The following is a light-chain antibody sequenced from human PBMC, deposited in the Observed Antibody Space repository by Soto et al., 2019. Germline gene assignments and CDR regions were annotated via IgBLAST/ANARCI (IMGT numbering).Light chain of an antibody. Sequence: EIVLTQSPGTLSLSPGERVTLSCRASQSVSGSYLAWYQQKPGQAPRLLIYGASSRATGIPDRFSGSGSGTDFTLTTSRLEPEDFAVYYCQQHVRSPRTFGQGTKVEIK. V-gene: IGKV3-20*01. CDR3: QQHVRSPRT. J-gene: IGKJ2*01. CDR1: QSVSGSY. CDR2: GAS.